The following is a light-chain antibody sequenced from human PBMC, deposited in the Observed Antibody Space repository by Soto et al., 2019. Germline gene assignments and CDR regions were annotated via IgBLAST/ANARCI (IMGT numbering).Light chain of an antibody. CDR2: DVS. J-gene: IGLJ1*01. CDR1: SSDVGGSNY. CDR3: SSYTRSRTYV. V-gene: IGLV2-14*01. Sequence: QSALTQPASVSGSPGQSITISCTGTSSDVGGSNYVSWYQQHPGQAPKLKIYDVSNRPSGVSNRFSASKSGHTASLTISGLQAQDVGDYDCSSYTRSRTYVFGAGTKLTVL.